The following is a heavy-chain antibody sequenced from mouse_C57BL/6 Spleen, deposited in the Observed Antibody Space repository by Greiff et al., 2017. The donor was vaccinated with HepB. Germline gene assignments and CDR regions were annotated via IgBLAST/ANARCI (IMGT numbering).Heavy chain of an antibody. V-gene: IGHV1-15*01. CDR1: GYTFTDYE. D-gene: IGHD3-2*02. CDR3: TRGRTAQATDY. CDR2: IDPETGGT. J-gene: IGHJ2*01. Sequence: QVQLQQSGAELVRPGASVTLSCKASGYTFTDYEMHWVKQTPVHGLEWIGAIDPETGGTAYNQKFKGKAILTADKSSSTAYMELRSLTSEDSAVYYCTRGRTAQATDYWGQGTNLTVSS.